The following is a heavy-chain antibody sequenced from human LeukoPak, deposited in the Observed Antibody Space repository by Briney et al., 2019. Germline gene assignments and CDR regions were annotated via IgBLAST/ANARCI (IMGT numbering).Heavy chain of an antibody. D-gene: IGHD3-10*01. Sequence: PSETLSLTCTVSGASIRSSSYYWGWIRQPPGKGLEWIGSIYYSGNTYYNPSLKRRVTISVDTSKNQFSLKLSSVTAADTAVYYCARDGSGSSNYFDYWGQGTLVTVSS. J-gene: IGHJ4*02. CDR3: ARDGSGSSNYFDY. CDR1: GASIRSSSYY. CDR2: IYYSGNT. V-gene: IGHV4-39*07.